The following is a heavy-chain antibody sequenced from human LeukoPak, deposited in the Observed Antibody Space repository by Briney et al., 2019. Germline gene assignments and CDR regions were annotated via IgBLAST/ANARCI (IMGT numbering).Heavy chain of an antibody. CDR3: AKATGYLL. CDR2: ISNSDGST. Sequence: PGGSLGLSCAASGFTFSSYAMSWVRQAPGKGLEWVSTISNSDGSTYYADSVKGRFTISRDNSENTLYLQMNSLRAEDTAVYYCAKATGYLLWGQGTLVTVSS. J-gene: IGHJ4*02. CDR1: GFTFSSYA. D-gene: IGHD1-14*01. V-gene: IGHV3-23*01.